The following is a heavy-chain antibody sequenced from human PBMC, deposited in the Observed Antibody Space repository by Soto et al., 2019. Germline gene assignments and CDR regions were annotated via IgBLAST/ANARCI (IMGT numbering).Heavy chain of an antibody. CDR3: AREVTARQYYYGMDV. D-gene: IGHD5-18*01. J-gene: IGHJ6*02. CDR2: INPNSGGT. CDR1: GYTFTGYY. Sequence: AASVKVSCKASGYTFTGYYMHWVRQAPGQGLEWMGWINPNSGGTNYAQKFQGRVTMTRDTSISTAYMELSRLRSDDTAVYYCAREVTARQYYYGMDVWGQGTTVTVSS. V-gene: IGHV1-2*02.